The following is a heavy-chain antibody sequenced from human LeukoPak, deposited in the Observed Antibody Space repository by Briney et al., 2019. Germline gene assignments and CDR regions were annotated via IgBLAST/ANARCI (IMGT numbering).Heavy chain of an antibody. CDR2: IYYSGSA. J-gene: IGHJ4*02. V-gene: IGHV4-59*12. CDR1: GGSISTYY. D-gene: IGHD3-22*01. Sequence: SETLSLTCSVSGGSISTYYWSWIRQPPGKGLEWIGHIYYSGSANYNPSLRSRVTISVDTSKNRFSLKLSSVTAADTAVYYCATEGDSSGYFDYWGQGTLVTVSS. CDR3: ATEGDSSGYFDY.